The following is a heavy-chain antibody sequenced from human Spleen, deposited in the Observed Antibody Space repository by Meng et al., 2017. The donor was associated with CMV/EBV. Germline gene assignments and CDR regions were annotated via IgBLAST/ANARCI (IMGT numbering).Heavy chain of an antibody. CDR1: GTSISTGNW. D-gene: IGHD4/OR15-4a*01. V-gene: IGHV4-4*02. J-gene: IGHJ4*02. Sequence: VSGTSISTGNWWSWVRQPPGKGLEWIGEVYHSGYTNYNPSLKSRVTMSVDRSKNQFSLRLSSVTAADTAIYYCARVTEYGGNCFDSWGQGTLVTVSS. CDR3: ARVTEYGGNCFDS. CDR2: VYHSGYT.